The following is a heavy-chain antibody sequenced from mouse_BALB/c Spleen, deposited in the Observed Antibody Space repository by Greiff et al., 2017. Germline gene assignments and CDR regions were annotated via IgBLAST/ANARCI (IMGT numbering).Heavy chain of an antibody. CDR1: GYTFTSYW. CDR3: ARWDSTAGY. CDR2: IYPGDGDT. J-gene: IGHJ2*01. D-gene: IGHD1-2*01. V-gene: IGHV1-87*01. Sequence: VKLMESGAELARPGASVKLSCKASGYTFTSYWMQWVKQRPGQGLEWIGAIYPGDGDTRYTQKFKGKATLTADKSSSTAYMQLSSLASEDSAVYYCARWDSTAGYWGQGTTLTVSS.